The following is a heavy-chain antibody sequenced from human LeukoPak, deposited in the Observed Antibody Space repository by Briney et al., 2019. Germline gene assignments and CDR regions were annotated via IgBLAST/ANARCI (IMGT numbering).Heavy chain of an antibody. CDR3: ARVGGVVPDAIAAWVDY. J-gene: IGHJ4*02. D-gene: IGHD2-2*01. CDR1: GYTFTGYY. V-gene: IGHV1-2*02. Sequence: ASVKVSCKASGYTFTGYYMHWVRQAPGQGLEWMGWINPNSGGTNYAQKFQGRVTMTRDTSISTAYMEPSRLRSDDTAVYYCARVGGVVPDAIAAWVDYWGQGTLVTVSS. CDR2: INPNSGGT.